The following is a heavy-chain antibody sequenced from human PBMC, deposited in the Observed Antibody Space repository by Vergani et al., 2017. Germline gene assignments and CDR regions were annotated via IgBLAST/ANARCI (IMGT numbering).Heavy chain of an antibody. V-gene: IGHV3-66*01. D-gene: IGHD1-7*01. J-gene: IGHJ3*02. CDR2: IYSGGST. CDR1: GFTVSSNY. CDR3: ARDIGTTSDAFDI. Sequence: EVQLVESGGGLVQPGGSLRLSCAASGFTVSSNYMSWVRQAPGKGLEWVSVIYSGGSTYYADSVKGRFTISRDNSKNTLYLQMNSLRAEDTAVYYCARDIGTTSDAFDIWGQGTMVTVSS.